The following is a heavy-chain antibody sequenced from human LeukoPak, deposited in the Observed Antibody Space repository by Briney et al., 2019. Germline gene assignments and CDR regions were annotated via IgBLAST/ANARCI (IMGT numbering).Heavy chain of an antibody. CDR2: ISSDSSYI. Sequence: GSLRLSCAASGFTFNSFNMNWVRQAPGKGLEWVSSISSDSSYIYYAGSVKGRFTISRDNAKNSLYLQMNSLRVEDTAVYYCAKEDGLFDYWGQGTLVTVAS. CDR1: GFTFNSFN. V-gene: IGHV3-21*01. CDR3: AKEDGLFDY. J-gene: IGHJ4*02.